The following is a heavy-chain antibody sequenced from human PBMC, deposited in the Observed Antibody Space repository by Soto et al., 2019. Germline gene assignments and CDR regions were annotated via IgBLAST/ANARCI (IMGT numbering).Heavy chain of an antibody. CDR3: ARHPERIAQIGWFDP. CDR1: GFTFSSYS. CDR2: ISSSSSTI. J-gene: IGHJ5*02. Sequence: EVQLVESGGGLVQPGGSLRLSCEASGFTFSSYSMNWVRQAPGKGLEWVSYISSSSSTIYYADSVKGRFTISRDNAKNSLYPQMNSLRAEDTAVYYCARHPERIAQIGWFDPWGQGTLVTVSS. D-gene: IGHD6-13*01. V-gene: IGHV3-48*01.